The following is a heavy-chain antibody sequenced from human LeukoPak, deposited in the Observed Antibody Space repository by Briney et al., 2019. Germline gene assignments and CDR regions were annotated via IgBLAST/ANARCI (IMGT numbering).Heavy chain of an antibody. V-gene: IGHV4-34*01. CDR3: ARGRHNYYGSGSRNWFDP. D-gene: IGHD3-10*01. J-gene: IGHJ5*02. CDR2: INHSGST. Sequence: SETLSLTCAVCGESFSGYYWSWIRQPPGKGLEWIGEINHSGSTNYNPSLKSRVTISVDTSKNQFSLKLSSVTAADTAVYYCARGRHNYYGSGSRNWFDPWGQGTLVTVSS. CDR1: GESFSGYY.